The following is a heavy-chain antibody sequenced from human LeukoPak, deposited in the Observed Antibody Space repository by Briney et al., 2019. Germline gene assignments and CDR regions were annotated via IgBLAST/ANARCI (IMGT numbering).Heavy chain of an antibody. CDR2: ISSSGSTI. CDR3: AVAAETTFDY. Sequence: GGSLRLSCAASGFTFSSYEMNWVRQAPGKGLEWVSYISSSGSTIYHADSVKGRFTISRDNAKNSLYLQMNSLRAEDTAVYYCAVAAETTFDYWGQGTLVTVSS. J-gene: IGHJ4*02. D-gene: IGHD6-13*01. V-gene: IGHV3-48*03. CDR1: GFTFSSYE.